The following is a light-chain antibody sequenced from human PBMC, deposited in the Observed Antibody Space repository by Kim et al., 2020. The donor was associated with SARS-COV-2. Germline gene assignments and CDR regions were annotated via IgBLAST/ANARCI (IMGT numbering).Light chain of an antibody. V-gene: IGKV3-11*01. CDR2: AAT. J-gene: IGKJ2*01. Sequence: PGERATISCRASQSINSYLAWYQHKPGQAPRLLIYAATNRATGIPARFSGSGSGTDFTLTISSLEPEDFAVYYCQQRTNWPRYSFGQGTKVDIK. CDR3: QQRTNWPRYS. CDR1: QSINSY.